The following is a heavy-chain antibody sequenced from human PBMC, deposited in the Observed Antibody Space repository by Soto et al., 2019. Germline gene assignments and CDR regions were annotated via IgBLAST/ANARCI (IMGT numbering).Heavy chain of an antibody. CDR2: INPNGGST. D-gene: IGHD2-15*01. V-gene: IGHV1-46*03. CDR1: GYSFTSYY. CDR3: ARGAFVSF. Sequence: QVQLVQSGAEVKKPGASVKVSCRTSGYSFTSYYIHWVRQAPGKGLEWMGLINPNGGSTSYAQRFQGRVTMTIDTSTTTVYMELSSLRSDDTAVYYCARGAFVSFWGQGTLVTVSS. J-gene: IGHJ4*02.